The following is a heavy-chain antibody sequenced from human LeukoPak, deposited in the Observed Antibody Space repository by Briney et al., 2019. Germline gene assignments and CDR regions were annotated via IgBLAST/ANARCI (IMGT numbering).Heavy chain of an antibody. D-gene: IGHD5-18*01. J-gene: IGHJ4*02. CDR1: GFTFSSYW. CDR2: ISGSGGST. V-gene: IGHV3-23*01. CDR3: AKDIGQPWLRTPPNFDY. Sequence: GGSLRLSCEASGFTFSSYWMHWVRQAPGKGLEWVSAISGSGGSTYYADSVKGRFTISRDNSKNTLYLQMNSLRAEDTAVYYCAKDIGQPWLRTPPNFDYWGQGTLVTVSS.